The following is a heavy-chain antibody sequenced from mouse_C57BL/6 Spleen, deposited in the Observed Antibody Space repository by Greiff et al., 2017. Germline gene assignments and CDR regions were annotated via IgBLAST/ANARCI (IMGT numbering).Heavy chain of an antibody. Sequence: QVQLQQPGAELVKPGASVKVSCKASGYTFTSYWMHWVKQRPGQGLEWIGRIHPSDSDTNYNQKFKGKATLTVDKSSSTAYMQLSSLTSEDSAVYYCASPYDYYAMDYWGQGTSVTVS. J-gene: IGHJ4*01. CDR2: IHPSDSDT. CDR3: ASPYDYYAMDY. CDR1: GYTFTSYW. V-gene: IGHV1-74*01.